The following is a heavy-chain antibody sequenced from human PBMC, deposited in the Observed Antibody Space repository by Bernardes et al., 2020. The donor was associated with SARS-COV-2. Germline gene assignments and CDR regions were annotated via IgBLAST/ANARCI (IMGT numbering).Heavy chain of an antibody. CDR2: IYYSGST. CDR1: GGSISSHY. CDR3: ARHPELLGSDAFDI. J-gene: IGHJ3*02. V-gene: IGHV4-39*01. Sequence: SETLSLTCTVSGGSISSHYWGWIRQSPGKGLEWIGSIYYSGSTYYNPSLKSRVTISIDTSKNQFSLKLSSVTAADTAVYYCARHPELLGSDAFDIWGQGTMVTVSS. D-gene: IGHD1-26*01.